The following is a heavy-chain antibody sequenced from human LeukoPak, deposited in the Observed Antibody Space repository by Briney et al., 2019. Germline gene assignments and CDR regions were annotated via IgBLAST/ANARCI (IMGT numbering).Heavy chain of an antibody. CDR3: ARLTTYYYDSSGYTFDY. J-gene: IGHJ4*02. V-gene: IGHV4-59*01. D-gene: IGHD3-22*01. CDR2: IYYSGST. CDR1: GGSISSYY. Sequence: PSETLSLTCTVSGGSISSYYWSWIRQPPGKGLEWIGYIYYSGSTNYNPSLKSRVTIPVDTSKNQFSLKLSSVTAADTAVYYCARLTTYYYDSSGYTFDYWGQGTLVTVSS.